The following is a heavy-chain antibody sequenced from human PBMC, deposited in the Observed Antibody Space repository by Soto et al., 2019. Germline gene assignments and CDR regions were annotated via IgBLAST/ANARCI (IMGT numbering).Heavy chain of an antibody. D-gene: IGHD2-15*01. CDR2: ITGSGDIT. V-gene: IGHV3-23*01. Sequence: EVQLLESGGTLVQPGGSLRLSCAASGFPFSSYAMNWVRQAPGNGLEWVSVITGSGDITHYADSVKGRFTISRDNSKNTLYLQMSSLRAEDTAVYYCAKGSSGSRYSYMDAWGKGTTVTVSS. CDR1: GFPFSSYA. CDR3: AKGSSGSRYSYMDA. J-gene: IGHJ6*03.